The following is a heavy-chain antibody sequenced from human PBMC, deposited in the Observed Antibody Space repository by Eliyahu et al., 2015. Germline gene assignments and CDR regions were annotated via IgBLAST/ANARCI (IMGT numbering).Heavy chain of an antibody. CDR3: ARGPGDYRLDYFDY. CDR2: ISSSSSYI. J-gene: IGHJ4*02. CDR1: GFTXSSYS. V-gene: IGHV3-21*01. D-gene: IGHD4-11*01. Sequence: EVQLVESGGGLVKPGGSLRLSCAXXGFTXSSYSXNWVRQAPGKGLEWVSSISSSSSYIYYADSVKGRFTISRDNAKNSLYLQMNSLRAEDTAVYYCARGPGDYRLDYFDYWGQGTLVTVSS.